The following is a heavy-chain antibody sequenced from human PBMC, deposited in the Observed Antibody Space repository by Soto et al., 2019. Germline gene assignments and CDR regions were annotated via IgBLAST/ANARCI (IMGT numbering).Heavy chain of an antibody. J-gene: IGHJ6*02. CDR3: ARDYRSTIFGVVIRNYFGVDV. CDR2: ISSSSSYI. D-gene: IGHD3-3*01. V-gene: IGHV3-21*01. CDR1: GFTFSSYS. Sequence: RRLSCAASGFTFSSYSMNWVRQAPGKGLEWVSSISSSSSYIYYADSVKGRFTISRDNAKNSLYLQMNSLRAEDTAVYYCARDYRSTIFGVVIRNYFGVDVWGQGTTVTVSS.